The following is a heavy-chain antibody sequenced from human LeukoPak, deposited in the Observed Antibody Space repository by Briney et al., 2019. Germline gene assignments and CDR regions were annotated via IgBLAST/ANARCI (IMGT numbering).Heavy chain of an antibody. CDR1: GGSISNYY. Sequence: SETLSLTCTVSGGSISNYYWSWIRQPAGKGLEWIGLIYSRGNTNYNPSLKSRVTLSVDTSKNQFSLKLSSVTAADTAVYYCARTPIYYYDNSGYYNWGQGTLVTVSS. J-gene: IGHJ4*02. CDR3: ARTPIYYYDNSGYYN. V-gene: IGHV4-4*07. CDR2: IYSRGNT. D-gene: IGHD3-22*01.